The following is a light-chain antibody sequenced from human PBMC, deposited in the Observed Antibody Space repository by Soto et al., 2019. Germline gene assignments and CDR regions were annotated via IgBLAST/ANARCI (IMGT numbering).Light chain of an antibody. V-gene: IGLV3-21*04. Sequence: SYELTQPPSVSVAPGETAKITCGANNIGTKNVQWYQQKPGQAPVLVLYFDSDRPSRIPERSSGSNSGNTATLTISRVEAGDEADYYCQVWDDPSDHYVFGAGTKLTVL. CDR3: QVWDDPSDHYV. J-gene: IGLJ1*01. CDR2: FDS. CDR1: NIGTKN.